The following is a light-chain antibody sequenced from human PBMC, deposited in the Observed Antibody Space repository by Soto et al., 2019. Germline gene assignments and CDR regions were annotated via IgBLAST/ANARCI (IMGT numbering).Light chain of an antibody. CDR1: QSASSW. Sequence: DIQMTQSPSTLSASVGDRVTITCRASQSASSWLAWYQQKPGKVPKLLIYKASTLESGVPSRFSGSGSGTEFTLTTSSLQPDDFATYYCQQYNSNPLTCGGGTKVEIK. V-gene: IGKV1-5*03. J-gene: IGKJ4*01. CDR3: QQYNSNPLT. CDR2: KAS.